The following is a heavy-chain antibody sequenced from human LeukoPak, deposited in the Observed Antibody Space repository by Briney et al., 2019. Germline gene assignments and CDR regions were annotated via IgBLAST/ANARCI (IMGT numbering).Heavy chain of an antibody. J-gene: IGHJ5*02. CDR2: INPKSGGT. Sequence: VASVKVSCKASGYTFTSYGISWVRQAPGQGLEWMGLINPKSGGTNYAQKFQGRVTMTSDTSIATAYMELSRLRSDDTAIYYCARDYGAGSYDWFDPWGQGTLVTVPS. CDR1: GYTFTSYG. V-gene: IGHV1-2*02. D-gene: IGHD3-10*01. CDR3: ARDYGAGSYDWFDP.